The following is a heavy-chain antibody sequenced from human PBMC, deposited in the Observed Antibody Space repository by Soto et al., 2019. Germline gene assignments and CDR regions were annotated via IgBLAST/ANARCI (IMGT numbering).Heavy chain of an antibody. V-gene: IGHV1-69*01. J-gene: IGHJ2*01. CDR1: GGTFSSYA. CDR3: ARDLGYDGSGYQYWYFDL. D-gene: IGHD3-22*01. CDR2: IIPIFGTA. Sequence: QVQLVQSGAAVKKPGSSVKVSCKASGGTFSSYAISWVRQAPGQGLEWMGGIIPIFGTANYAQKFQGRVTITADESTSTAYMELSSLRSEDTAVYYCARDLGYDGSGYQYWYFDLWGRGTLVTVSS.